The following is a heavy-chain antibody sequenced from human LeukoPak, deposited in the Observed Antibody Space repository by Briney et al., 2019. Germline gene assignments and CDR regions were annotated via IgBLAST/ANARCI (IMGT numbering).Heavy chain of an antibody. D-gene: IGHD5-12*01. CDR3: ARRANYFDY. J-gene: IGHJ4*02. V-gene: IGHV4-59*08. Sequence: SETLSLTCTVSGGSISSYYWSWIRQPPGKGLEWIGYIYYSGSTNYHPSLKSRVTISVDTSKNQFSLKLSSVTAADTAVYYCARRANYFDYWGQGTLVTVSS. CDR2: IYYSGST. CDR1: GGSISSYY.